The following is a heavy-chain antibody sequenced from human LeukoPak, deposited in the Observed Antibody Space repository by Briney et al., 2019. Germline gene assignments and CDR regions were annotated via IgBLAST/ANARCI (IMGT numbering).Heavy chain of an antibody. CDR1: GFTFSSYS. CDR3: ARDRPREAFDI. V-gene: IGHV3-21*01. D-gene: IGHD1-26*01. CDR2: ISSSGSNT. J-gene: IGHJ3*02. Sequence: NAGGSLRLSCAASGFTFSSYSMNWVRQAAGKGLEWASSISSSGSNTYYADSIKGRFTISRDNAKNSLYLQMNSLRAEDTAVYYCARDRPREAFDIWGQGTMVTVSS.